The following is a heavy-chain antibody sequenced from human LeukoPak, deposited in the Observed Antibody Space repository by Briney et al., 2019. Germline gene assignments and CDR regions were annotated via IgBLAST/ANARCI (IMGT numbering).Heavy chain of an antibody. J-gene: IGHJ4*02. CDR1: GYTFTSYY. Sequence: ASVKVSCKASGYTFTSYYMHWVRQAPGQGLEWMGVVNPSGGVTSYAQKFLGRVTMTTDTSTNTVYMELSSLRSEDTAVYYCARQYCSGGSCYHDCWGQGTLVTVSS. CDR3: ARQYCSGGSCYHDC. V-gene: IGHV1-46*01. CDR2: VNPSGGVT. D-gene: IGHD2-15*01.